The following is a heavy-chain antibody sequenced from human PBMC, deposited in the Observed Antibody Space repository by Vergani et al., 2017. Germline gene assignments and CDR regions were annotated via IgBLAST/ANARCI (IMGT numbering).Heavy chain of an antibody. CDR3: ARSYSGVVIASARPDAFDI. D-gene: IGHD2-21*01. CDR1: GGSISSGGYY. CDR2: SYYSGST. Sequence: QVQLQESGPGLVKPSQTLSLTCTVSGGSISSGGYYWSWIRQHPGKGLEWIGYSYYSGSTYYNPSLKSRVTISVDTSKNQFSLKLSSVTAADTAVYYCARSYSGVVIASARPDAFDIWGQGTMVTVSS. V-gene: IGHV4-31*03. J-gene: IGHJ3*02.